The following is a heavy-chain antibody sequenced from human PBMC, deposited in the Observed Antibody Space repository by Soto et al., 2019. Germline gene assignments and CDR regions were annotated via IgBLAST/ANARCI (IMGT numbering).Heavy chain of an antibody. V-gene: IGHV3-15*07. CDR3: TSFFQLRGRLFDY. Sequence: EVQLMESGGGFVESGGSLRLSCAASGFSFKDAWMTWVRQAPGKGLEWVGRIKSSTDGGTADYGAAVKGRFTMSRDDSKDTLYLHTDGLKREDTGVSYCTSFFQLRGRLFDYWGPRTQVNVSS. D-gene: IGHD3-16*01. J-gene: IGHJ4*02. CDR2: IKSSTDGGTA. CDR1: GFSFKDAW.